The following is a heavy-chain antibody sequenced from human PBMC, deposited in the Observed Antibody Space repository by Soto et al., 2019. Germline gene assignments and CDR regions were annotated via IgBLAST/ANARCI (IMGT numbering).Heavy chain of an antibody. Sequence: GESLKISCKDSGYSFTTYWIAWVRKMPGKALEWMAIIYPGDSDTRYSPSLQGQVTISADKSISTAYLQWSSLKASDTAMYYCARLDITRTGIDYWCQETLVTVSS. CDR2: IYPGDSDT. V-gene: IGHV5-51*01. J-gene: IGHJ4*02. D-gene: IGHD1-7*01. CDR1: GYSFTTYW. CDR3: ARLDITRTGIDY.